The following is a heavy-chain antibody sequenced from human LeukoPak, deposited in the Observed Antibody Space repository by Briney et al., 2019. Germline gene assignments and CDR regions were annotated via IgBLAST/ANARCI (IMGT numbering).Heavy chain of an antibody. CDR2: IIYSGST. CDR3: ARDTRSYDSSGYYFFDF. V-gene: IGHV4-59*01. D-gene: IGHD3-22*01. J-gene: IGHJ4*02. CDR1: GASIRSYY. Sequence: PSETLSLTCTVSGASIRSYYWNWLRQPPGKGLEWIGDIIYSGSTNSNPSLKSRATISMDTSKFHFSLKLSSVTAADTAMYFCARDTRSYDSSGYYFFDFWGQGTLVTVSS.